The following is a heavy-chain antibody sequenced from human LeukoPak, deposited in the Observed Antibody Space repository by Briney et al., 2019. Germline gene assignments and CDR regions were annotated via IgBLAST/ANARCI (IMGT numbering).Heavy chain of an antibody. Sequence: PGRSLRLSCAASGFTFSSYAMHWVRQAPGKGLEWVAAISYDGSNTYYADSVKGRFTISRDNFKSTLYLQMNSLRPEDTAVYYCAKEWRGVTRGAAAGTGYYYYMDVWGKGTTVTVSS. D-gene: IGHD6-13*01. J-gene: IGHJ6*03. CDR1: GFTFSSYA. CDR3: AKEWRGVTRGAAAGTGYYYYMDV. CDR2: ISYDGSNT. V-gene: IGHV3-30-3*01.